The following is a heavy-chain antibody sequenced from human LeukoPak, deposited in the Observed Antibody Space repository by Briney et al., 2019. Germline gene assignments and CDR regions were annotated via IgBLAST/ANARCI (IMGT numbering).Heavy chain of an antibody. V-gene: IGHV3-7*01. J-gene: IGHJ4*02. CDR1: GFTFSSYW. CDR3: ARDGMVRGVIRANYFDY. Sequence: GGSLRLSCAASGFTFSSYWMSWVRQAPGKGLEWVANIKQDGSEKYYVDSVKGRFTISRDNAKNSLYLQMNSLRAEDTAVYYCARDGMVRGVIRANYFDYWGQGTLVTVSS. CDR2: IKQDGSEK. D-gene: IGHD3-10*01.